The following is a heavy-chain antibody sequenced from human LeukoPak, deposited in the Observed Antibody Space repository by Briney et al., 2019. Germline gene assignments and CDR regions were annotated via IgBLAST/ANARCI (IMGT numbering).Heavy chain of an antibody. J-gene: IGHJ4*02. V-gene: IGHV4-4*07. D-gene: IGHD3-10*01. Sequence: SETLSLTCTVFGGSITSHYWTWIRQPAGKGLEWIGRIYISGSTNYNPSLKSRVTIPVDTSKNQFSLKLTSVTAADTAVYYCARSSVSGTYSGGYWGQGILVTVSS. CDR2: IYISGST. CDR1: GGSITSHY. CDR3: ARSSVSGTYSGGY.